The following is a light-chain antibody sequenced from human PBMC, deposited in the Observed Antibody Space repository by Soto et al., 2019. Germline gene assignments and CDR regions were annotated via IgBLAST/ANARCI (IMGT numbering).Light chain of an antibody. CDR1: QSVSSY. Sequence: EIVLTQSPATLSFSPGERATVSCRASQSVSSYLAWYQQKPGQAPRLLIYDASNRATGIPARFSGSGSGTDFTLTISSLEPEDFAVYYCQQRSNWPLTFGGGTKVDIK. V-gene: IGKV3-11*01. J-gene: IGKJ4*01. CDR2: DAS. CDR3: QQRSNWPLT.